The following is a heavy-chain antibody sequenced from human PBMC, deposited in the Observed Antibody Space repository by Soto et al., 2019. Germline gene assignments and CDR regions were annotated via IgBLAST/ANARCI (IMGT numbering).Heavy chain of an antibody. Sequence: SETLSLTCTVSGGSISSSSYYWGWIRQPPGKGLEWIGSIYYSGSTYYNPSLKSRVTISVDTSKNQFSLKLSSVTAADTAVYYCARHANDFWSGYLQYYYYYYMDVWGKGTTVTVSS. J-gene: IGHJ6*03. CDR3: ARHANDFWSGYLQYYYYYYMDV. V-gene: IGHV4-39*01. D-gene: IGHD3-3*01. CDR1: GGSISSSSYY. CDR2: IYYSGST.